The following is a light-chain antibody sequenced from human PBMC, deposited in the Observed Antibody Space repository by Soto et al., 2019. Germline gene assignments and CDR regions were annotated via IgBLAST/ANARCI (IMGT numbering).Light chain of an antibody. Sequence: DIQMTQSPSTLSAFVGDRVTITCRAIQSISSWLAWYQQKPGKAPKLLIYKASSLESGVPSRFSGSGSGTEFTLTISSLQPDDFATYYCQQYDTYWTFGQGTKVDIK. CDR1: QSISSW. J-gene: IGKJ1*01. V-gene: IGKV1-5*03. CDR2: KAS. CDR3: QQYDTYWT.